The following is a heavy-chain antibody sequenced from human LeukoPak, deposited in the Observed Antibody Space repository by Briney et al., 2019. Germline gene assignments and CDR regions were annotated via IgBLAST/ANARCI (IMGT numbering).Heavy chain of an antibody. Sequence: GGSLRLSCEGSGFTFGDYGMSWVRQAPGKGPEWVAGISWNSDSTGYPDSVKGRFTISRDNAKNSLFLQMDSLRVEDTAFYYCARDRQGITGTEWFDPWGQGILVTVSS. D-gene: IGHD1-20*01. V-gene: IGHV3-20*04. CDR2: ISWNSDST. CDR3: ARDRQGITGTEWFDP. CDR1: GFTFGDYG. J-gene: IGHJ5*02.